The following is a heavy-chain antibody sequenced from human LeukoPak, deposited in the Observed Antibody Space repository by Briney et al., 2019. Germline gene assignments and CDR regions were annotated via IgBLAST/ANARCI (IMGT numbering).Heavy chain of an antibody. D-gene: IGHD6-13*01. CDR2: IYPGDSDT. CDR3: ACGIGDSSSWYYFDY. Sequence: GESLKISCKGSGYSFTSYWIGWVRQMPGKGLEWMGIIYPGDSDTRYSPSFQGLVTISADKSISTAYLQWSSLKASDTAMYYCACGIGDSSSWYYFDYWGQGTLITVSS. CDR1: GYSFTSYW. J-gene: IGHJ4*02. V-gene: IGHV5-51*01.